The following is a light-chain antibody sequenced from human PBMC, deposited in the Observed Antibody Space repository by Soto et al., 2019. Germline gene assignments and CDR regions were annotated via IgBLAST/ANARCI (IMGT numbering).Light chain of an antibody. Sequence: DIPMTQSPSSMSASLGDRVTFPCQASPDIRLSLNWYQQHPRKDTXLXIXVASELETGVPARFSGTWSGTDFNFTINSLRPEDIATYYCQHCDTLPLTFGQGTRL. V-gene: IGKV1-33*01. CDR2: VAS. CDR3: QHCDTLPLT. CDR1: PDIRLS. J-gene: IGKJ5*01.